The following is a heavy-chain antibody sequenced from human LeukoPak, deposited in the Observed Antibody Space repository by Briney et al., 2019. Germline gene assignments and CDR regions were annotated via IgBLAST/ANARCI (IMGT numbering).Heavy chain of an antibody. J-gene: IGHJ4*02. V-gene: IGHV3-49*03. CDR2: IRSKAYGGTT. CDR3: NGDYYDSSGYSFDY. Sequence: GGSLRLSCTASGFTFGDYAMSWFRQAPGKGLEWVGFIRSKAYGGTTEYAASVKGRFTISRDDSKSIAYLQMNSLKTEDTAVYYCNGDYYDSSGYSFDYWGQGTLVTVSS. D-gene: IGHD3-22*01. CDR1: GFTFGDYA.